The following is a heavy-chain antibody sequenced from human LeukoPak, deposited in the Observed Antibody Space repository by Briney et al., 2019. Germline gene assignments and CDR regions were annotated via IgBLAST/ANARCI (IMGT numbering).Heavy chain of an antibody. J-gene: IGHJ4*02. CDR1: GGSVSGYY. CDR2: VYYSGST. Sequence: PSETPSLTCVVSGGSVSGYYWGWIRQPPGRGLEWIGYVYYSGSTNYNPSFKSRITISVDTSRNQFSLQLSSVTAADTAVYYCARIHRYCSGGACYVLDNWGQGTLVAVSS. D-gene: IGHD2-15*01. CDR3: ARIHRYCSGGACYVLDN. V-gene: IGHV4-59*02.